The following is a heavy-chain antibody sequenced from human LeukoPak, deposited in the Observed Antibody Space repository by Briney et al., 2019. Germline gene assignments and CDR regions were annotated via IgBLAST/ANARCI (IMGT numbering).Heavy chain of an antibody. Sequence: PGGSLRLLCAASGFTFSAYAMYWVRQAPGKGLEWVAVISYDGSNAYYADSVKGRFTISRDTSKNTLYLQMNSLRPEDTAVYYCARGRNSALVTPSDYWGQGALVTVSS. D-gene: IGHD5-18*01. V-gene: IGHV3-30*04. J-gene: IGHJ4*02. CDR3: ARGRNSALVTPSDY. CDR2: ISYDGSNA. CDR1: GFTFSAYA.